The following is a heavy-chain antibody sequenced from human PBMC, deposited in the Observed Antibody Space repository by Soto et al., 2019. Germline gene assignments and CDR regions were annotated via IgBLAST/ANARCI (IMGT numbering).Heavy chain of an antibody. CDR2: IKSKTDGGTT. J-gene: IGHJ4*01. D-gene: IGHD3-22*01. CDR3: TTDSYSTIIIVRFDY. V-gene: IGHV3-15*07. Sequence: AGGSLRLCCAASGFTFTNAWINWVRQAPGKGLEWVGRIKSKTDGGTTDYAEPVKGRFAISRDDSNNMVYLQMNSLKIEDTAVYYCTTDSYSTIIIVRFDYWGHGTLVTVSS. CDR1: GFTFTNAW.